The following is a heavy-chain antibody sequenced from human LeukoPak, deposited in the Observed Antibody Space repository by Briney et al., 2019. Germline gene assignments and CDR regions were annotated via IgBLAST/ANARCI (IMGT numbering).Heavy chain of an antibody. CDR3: VRHGLGSSWFGFDY. Sequence: EESLKISCKCSGYTFTTYWIGWVRQMPGKGLEWMGIIYPGDSDPRYSPSFQGQVTISADKSISTAYLQWTSLKASDSAMYYCVRHGLGSSWFGFDYWGQGTLVTVSS. J-gene: IGHJ4*02. CDR1: GYTFTTYW. CDR2: IYPGDSDP. D-gene: IGHD6-13*01. V-gene: IGHV5-51*01.